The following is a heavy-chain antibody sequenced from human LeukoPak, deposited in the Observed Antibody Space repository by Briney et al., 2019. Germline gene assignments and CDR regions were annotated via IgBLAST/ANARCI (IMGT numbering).Heavy chain of an antibody. V-gene: IGHV3-23*01. CDR2: ISGSGGST. CDR3: AKDRVVVPAASDY. D-gene: IGHD2-2*01. CDR1: GFTLSSYA. Sequence: GGSLRLSCAASGFTLSSYAMSWVRQAPGKGLEWVSAISGSGGSTYYADSVKGRFTISRDNSKNTLYLQMNSLRAEDTAVYYCAKDRVVVPAASDYWGQGTLVTVSS. J-gene: IGHJ4*02.